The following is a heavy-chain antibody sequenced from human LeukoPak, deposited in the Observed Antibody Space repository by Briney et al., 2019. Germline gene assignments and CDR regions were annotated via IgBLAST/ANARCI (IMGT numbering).Heavy chain of an antibody. Sequence: ASVKVSCKASGYTFTSYGISWVRQAPGQGLEWMGWISAYNGNTNYAQKLQGRVTMTTDTSTSTAYMELRSLRSDDTAVYYCAGSITMVRGVKTQGAFDIWGQGTMVTVSS. CDR1: GYTFTSYG. J-gene: IGHJ3*02. V-gene: IGHV1-18*01. CDR2: ISAYNGNT. CDR3: AGSITMVRGVKTQGAFDI. D-gene: IGHD3-10*01.